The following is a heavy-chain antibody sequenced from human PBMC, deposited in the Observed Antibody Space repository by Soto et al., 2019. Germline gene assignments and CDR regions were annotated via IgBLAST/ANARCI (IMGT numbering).Heavy chain of an antibody. D-gene: IGHD2-15*01. CDR1: GFTFSSYA. J-gene: IGHJ6*03. CDR2: ISGSGGST. V-gene: IGHV3-23*01. CDR3: AKDGCSGGSCYAAYYYYYYMDG. Sequence: PGGSLRLSCAASGFTFSSYAMSWVRQAPGKGLEWVSAISGSGGSTYYADSVKGRFTISRDNSKNTLYLQMNSLRAEDTAVYYCAKDGCSGGSCYAAYYYYYYMDGWGKGTTVTVSS.